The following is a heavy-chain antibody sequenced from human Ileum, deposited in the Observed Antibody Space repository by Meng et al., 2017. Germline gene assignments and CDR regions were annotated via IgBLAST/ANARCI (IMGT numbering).Heavy chain of an antibody. CDR3: ARDGIRAGAFDI. J-gene: IGHJ3*02. V-gene: IGHV3-72*01. CDR1: GFTFSDHY. D-gene: IGHD5-18*01. CDR2: TRNKANSYTT. Sequence: GESLKISCAASGFTFSDHYMDWVRQAPGKGLEWVGRTRNKANSYTTEYAASVKGRFTISRDDSKNSLYLQMNSLKTEDTAVYYCARDGIRAGAFDIWGQGTMVTVSS.